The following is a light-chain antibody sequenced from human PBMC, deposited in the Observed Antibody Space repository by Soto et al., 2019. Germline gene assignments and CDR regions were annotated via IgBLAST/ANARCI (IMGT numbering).Light chain of an antibody. J-gene: IGKJ4*01. CDR3: QQYKNYLT. CDR2: KAS. Sequence: DIQMTQSPSTLSASVGDRVTITCRASQSISDWLAWYQQKPGKAPKLLIYKASFLEIGVPSRFSGSGSGTEFTFTISSLQPDDFATYYCQQYKNYLTFGGGTKVDIK. CDR1: QSISDW. V-gene: IGKV1-5*03.